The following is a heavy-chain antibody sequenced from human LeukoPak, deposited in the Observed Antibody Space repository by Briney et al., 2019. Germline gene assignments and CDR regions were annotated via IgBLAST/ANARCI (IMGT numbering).Heavy chain of an antibody. Sequence: GASVKVSCTASGYTFTTYGISWVRQAPGKGLEWMGWISPYNPNTIYAQKFQGRVTMTTDTSTSTAYLELRSLRSDDTAIYYCARDTRGYSYDSGSLPPGDVWGIGTTVTISS. V-gene: IGHV1-18*01. J-gene: IGHJ6*04. CDR1: GYTFTTYG. CDR2: ISPYNPNT. CDR3: ARDTRGYSYDSGSLPPGDV. D-gene: IGHD3-10*01.